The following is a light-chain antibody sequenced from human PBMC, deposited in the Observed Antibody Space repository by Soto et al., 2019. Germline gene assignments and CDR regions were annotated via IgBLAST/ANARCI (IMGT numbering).Light chain of an antibody. CDR1: KLGDSY. Sequence: SYELTQPPSVSVSPGQTASITCSGSGDKLGDSYACWYQQKSGQSPMLVIYQDNKRPSGIPERFSGSNSGNTATLTISGTQAMDEADYYCQXXXSXXXVFGGGTXLT. CDR3: QXXXSXXXV. V-gene: IGLV3-1*01. J-gene: IGLJ2*01. CDR2: QDN.